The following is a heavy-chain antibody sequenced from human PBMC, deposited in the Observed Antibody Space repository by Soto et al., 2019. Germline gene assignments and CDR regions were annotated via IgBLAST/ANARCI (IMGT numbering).Heavy chain of an antibody. V-gene: IGHV3-74*01. CDR2: NNSDGSST. CDR1: GFTFSSYW. J-gene: IGHJ4*02. Sequence: GGSLRLSCAASGFTFSSYWMHWVRQAPGKGLVWVSRNNSDGSSTSYADSVKGRFTISRDNAKNTLYLQMNSLRAEDTAVYYCARDPTTIADALDYWGQGTLVTVSS. D-gene: IGHD6-13*01. CDR3: ARDPTTIADALDY.